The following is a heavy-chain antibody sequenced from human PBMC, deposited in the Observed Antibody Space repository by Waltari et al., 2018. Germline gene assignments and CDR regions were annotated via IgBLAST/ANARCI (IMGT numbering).Heavy chain of an antibody. CDR2: IFYSGRT. CDR3: AREGLYSTSATGAFDI. CDR1: GDSISSSLYY. J-gene: IGHJ3*02. D-gene: IGHD5-12*01. Sequence: QLQLQESGPGLVKPSETLSLTCAVSGDSISSSLYYWGWIRQPPGKGPEWIGSIFYSGRTYYNPSLKRRTTISVDTSKNQFSLKLRSVTAADTAVYYCAREGLYSTSATGAFDIWGQGTMVTVSS. V-gene: IGHV4-39*07.